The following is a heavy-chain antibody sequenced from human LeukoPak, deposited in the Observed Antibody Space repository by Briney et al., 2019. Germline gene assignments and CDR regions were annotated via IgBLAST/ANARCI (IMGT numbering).Heavy chain of an antibody. J-gene: IGHJ4*02. CDR3: ARPYDFWSGYSAGSYFDY. V-gene: IGHV3-48*01. D-gene: IGHD3-3*01. Sequence: GGSLRLSCVASGFTFSSYSMNWVRQAPGKGLEWVSYISSSSRTIYYADSVKGRFTISRDNAKNSLYLQMNSLRAEDTAVYYCARPYDFWSGYSAGSYFDYWGQGTLVTVSS. CDR1: GFTFSSYS. CDR2: ISSSSRTI.